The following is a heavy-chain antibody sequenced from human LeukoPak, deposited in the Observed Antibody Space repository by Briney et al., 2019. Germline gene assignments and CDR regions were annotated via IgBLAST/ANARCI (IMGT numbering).Heavy chain of an antibody. CDR2: IYYSGST. CDR1: GGSISSSSYY. V-gene: IGHV4-39*01. J-gene: IGHJ5*02. D-gene: IGHD2-2*01. CDR3: ARHLIPRKGYCSSTSCRIGWWFDP. Sequence: SETLSLTCTVSGGSISSSSYYWGWIRQPPGKGLEWIGSIYYSGSTYYNPSLKSRVTISVDTSKNQFSLKLSSVTAADTAVYYCARHLIPRKGYCSSTSCRIGWWFDPWGQGTLVTVSS.